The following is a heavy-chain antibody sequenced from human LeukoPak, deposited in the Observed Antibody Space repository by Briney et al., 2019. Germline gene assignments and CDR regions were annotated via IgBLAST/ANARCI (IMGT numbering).Heavy chain of an antibody. CDR2: INPNSGGT. D-gene: IGHD5-18*01. J-gene: IGHJ3*02. CDR3: AREYSYGYAFDI. CDR1: GYTFTGYY. V-gene: IGHV1-2*02. Sequence: ASVKVSCTASGYTFTGYYMHWVRQAPGQGLEWMGWINPNSGGTNYAQKFQGRVTMTRDTSISTAYMELSRLRSDDTAVYYCAREYSYGYAFDIWGQGTMVTVSS.